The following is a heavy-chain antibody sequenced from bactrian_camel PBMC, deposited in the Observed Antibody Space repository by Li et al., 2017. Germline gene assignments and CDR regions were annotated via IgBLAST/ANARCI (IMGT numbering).Heavy chain of an antibody. CDR1: KYRILNYC. D-gene: IGHD6*01. Sequence: VQLVESGGGSVQPGGSLRLSCTYSKYRILNYCMGWFRQAPGKEREGVARISTLDGDTYYYDSVKGRFTISQDNAKNTVYLQMNSLKPEDTAVYYCAAAEGGRRYQRCGLTVDDFAYWGQGTQVTVSS. V-gene: IGHV3S61*01. J-gene: IGHJ4*01. CDR3: AAAEGGRRYQRCGLTVDDFAY. CDR2: ISTLDGDT.